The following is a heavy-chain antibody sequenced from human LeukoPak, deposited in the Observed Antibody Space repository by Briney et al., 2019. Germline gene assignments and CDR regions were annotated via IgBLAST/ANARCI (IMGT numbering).Heavy chain of an antibody. V-gene: IGHV4-39*07. CDR3: AREMSGDIAAAGAFDI. D-gene: IGHD6-13*01. J-gene: IGHJ3*02. Sequence: PSETLSLTCTVSGGSLTSGSSYWGWIRQPPGKGLEWIGTIYYSGSTYYDPSFGSRVAISVDTSKNQFSLKLSSVTAADTAVYYCAREMSGDIAAAGAFDIWGQGTMVTVSS. CDR2: IYYSGST. CDR1: GGSLTSGSSY.